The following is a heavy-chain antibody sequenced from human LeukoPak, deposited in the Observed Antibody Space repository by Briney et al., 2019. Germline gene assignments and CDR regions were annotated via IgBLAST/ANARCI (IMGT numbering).Heavy chain of an antibody. CDR3: ASQRAFFGAQFDH. Sequence: HGESLQISCKCSGSNFATFWIGWGRQLPGKGLEWMGIIYPGDTVSRETPVLERQVTFSVHKSISISLPQCTLMNASATALYYCASQRAFFGAQFDHWGQGTQVIVSA. CDR1: GSNFATFW. CDR2: IYPGDTVS. D-gene: IGHD2/OR15-2a*01. V-gene: IGHV5-51*01. J-gene: IGHJ5*02.